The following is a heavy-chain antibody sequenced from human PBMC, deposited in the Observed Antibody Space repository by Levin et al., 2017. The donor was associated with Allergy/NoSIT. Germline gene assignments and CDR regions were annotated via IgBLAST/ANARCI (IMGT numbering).Heavy chain of an antibody. Sequence: PSETLSLTCTVSGDSISSGTDYWSWIRQPAGRGLEWIGRVFTRGSTNYNPSLKSRLTISIDTSNNQFSLKLTSVTAADTAVYYCARGPYFVRGVYFDSWGPGALVTVSS. CDR1: GDSISSGTDY. CDR3: ARGPYFVRGVYFDS. V-gene: IGHV4-61*02. D-gene: IGHD3-10*02. J-gene: IGHJ4*02. CDR2: VFTRGST.